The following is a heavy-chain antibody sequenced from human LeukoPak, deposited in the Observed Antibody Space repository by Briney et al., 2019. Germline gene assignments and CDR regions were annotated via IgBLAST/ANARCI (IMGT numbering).Heavy chain of an antibody. V-gene: IGHV1-18*01. CDR3: ARVAGGYSYGYEDY. D-gene: IGHD5-18*01. J-gene: IGHJ4*02. Sequence: ASVKVSCKASGYTFTSDGISWVRQAPGQGLDWMGWISAYSGNTNYAQNLQGRVTMTADTAARTAYMELRSLKSNDTAVYYCARVAGGYSYGYEDYWGQGTLVTVSS. CDR1: GYTFTSDG. CDR2: ISAYSGNT.